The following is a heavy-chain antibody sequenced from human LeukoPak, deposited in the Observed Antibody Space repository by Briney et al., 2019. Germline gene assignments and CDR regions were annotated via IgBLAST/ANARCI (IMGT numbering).Heavy chain of an antibody. D-gene: IGHD3-3*01. CDR1: GFTFSSYS. J-gene: IGHJ4*02. CDR2: ISSSSSTI. V-gene: IGHV3-48*01. CDR3: ARGACRGYDFWSGQIDY. Sequence: GGSLRLSCAASGFTFSSYSMNWVRQAPGKGLEWVSYISSSSSTIYYADSVKGRFTISRDNAKNSLYLQMNSLRAKDTAVYYCARGACRGYDFWSGQIDYSGQGTLVTVSS.